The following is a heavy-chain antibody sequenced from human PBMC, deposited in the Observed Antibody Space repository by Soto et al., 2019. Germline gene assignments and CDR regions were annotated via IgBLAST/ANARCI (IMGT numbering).Heavy chain of an antibody. V-gene: IGHV4-59*01. J-gene: IGHJ4*02. CDR1: GGSISSYY. Sequence: SETLSLTCTVSGGSISSYYWSWIRQPPGKGLEWIGYIYYSGSTNYNPSLKSRVTISVDTSKNQFSLKLSSVTAADTAVYYCARVTTPPISYITGFDPYFDYWGQGTLVTVSS. CDR3: ARVTTPPISYITGFDPYFDY. D-gene: IGHD1-20*01. CDR2: IYYSGST.